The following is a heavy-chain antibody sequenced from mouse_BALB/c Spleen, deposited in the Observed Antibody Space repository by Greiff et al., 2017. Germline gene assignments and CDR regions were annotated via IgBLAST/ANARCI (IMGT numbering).Heavy chain of an antibody. CDR2: INPSNGRT. CDR3: ARSWYAMDY. V-gene: IGHV1S81*02. CDR1: GYTFTSYW. Sequence: QVQLQQSGAELVKPGASVKLSCKASGYTFTSYWMHWVKQRPGQGLEWIGEINPSNGRTNYNEKFKSKATLTVDKSSSTAYMQLSSLTSEDSAVYYCARSWYAMDYWGQGTSVTVSS. J-gene: IGHJ4*01.